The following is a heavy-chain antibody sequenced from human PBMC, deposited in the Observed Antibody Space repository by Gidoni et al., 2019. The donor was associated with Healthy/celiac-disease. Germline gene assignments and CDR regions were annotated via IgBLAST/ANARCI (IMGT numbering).Heavy chain of an antibody. D-gene: IGHD6-13*01. CDR2: IYHSGST. CDR1: GHSISRGYY. CDR3: AMNYSSSFKDAFEI. J-gene: IGHJ3*02. V-gene: IGHV4-38-2*01. Sequence: QVQLQESGPGLVKTSENLSTTSAVPGHSISRGYYCGWVRKPPGKGLEWNGSIYHSGSTADNPSPKIRVTISVDTSKNQFSLKLSSVPAADPAVDYCAMNYSSSFKDAFEIWGQVTMFTVSS.